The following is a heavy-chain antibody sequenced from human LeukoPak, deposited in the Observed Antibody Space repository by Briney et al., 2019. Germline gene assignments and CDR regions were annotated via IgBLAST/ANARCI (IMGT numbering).Heavy chain of an antibody. V-gene: IGHV3-74*01. Sequence: PGRSLRLSCAASGFTFSSYGMHWVRQAPGKGLEWVSRIIGDGSTTIYADSVKGRFTISRDNAENTMYLQMNSLRAEDTAVYYCTRRVSATRWFDPWGQGTLVTVSS. D-gene: IGHD2-15*01. J-gene: IGHJ5*02. CDR1: GFTFSSYG. CDR3: TRRVSATRWFDP. CDR2: IIGDGSTT.